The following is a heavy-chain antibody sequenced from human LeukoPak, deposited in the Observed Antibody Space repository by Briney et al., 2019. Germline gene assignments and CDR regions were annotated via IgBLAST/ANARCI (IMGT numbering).Heavy chain of an antibody. CDR2: INTDGSSR. J-gene: IGHJ1*01. Sequence: PGGSLRLSCAASGFTFSSYWVHWVRHAPGKGLVWVSRINTDGSSRTYADSVKGRFTISRDNAKNTLYLEMNSLRAEDTAVYYCARPTAATSLSSSFQHWGQGTLVPVSS. D-gene: IGHD6-6*01. CDR1: GFTFSSYW. CDR3: ARPTAATSLSSSFQH. V-gene: IGHV3-74*01.